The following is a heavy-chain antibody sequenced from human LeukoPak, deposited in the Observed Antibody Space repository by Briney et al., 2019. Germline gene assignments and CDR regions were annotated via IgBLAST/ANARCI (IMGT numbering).Heavy chain of an antibody. V-gene: IGHV5-51*01. CDR1: GYSFSNYW. D-gene: IGHD3-22*01. CDR2: IYPGDSDT. Sequence: GESLKISCKGSGYSFSNYWIGWVRQMPGKGLEWMGIIYPGDSDTRYSPSFQGQVTISADKSISTAYLQWSSLKASDTAMYYCARQGTYYYDSSGYYFDYWGQGTLVTVSS. CDR3: ARQGTYYYDSSGYYFDY. J-gene: IGHJ4*02.